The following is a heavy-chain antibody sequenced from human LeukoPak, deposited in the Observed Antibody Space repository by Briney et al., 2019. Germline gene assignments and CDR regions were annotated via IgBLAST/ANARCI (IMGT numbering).Heavy chain of an antibody. J-gene: IGHJ4*02. V-gene: IGHV1-69*06. Sequence: ASVKVSCKASGGTFSSYAISWVRQAPGQGLEWKGGIIPIFGTANYAQKFQGRVTITADKSTSTAYMELSSLRSEDTAVYYCARVELVPAAPLDYWGQGTLVTVSS. CDR2: IIPIFGTA. D-gene: IGHD2-2*01. CDR3: ARVELVPAAPLDY. CDR1: GGTFSSYA.